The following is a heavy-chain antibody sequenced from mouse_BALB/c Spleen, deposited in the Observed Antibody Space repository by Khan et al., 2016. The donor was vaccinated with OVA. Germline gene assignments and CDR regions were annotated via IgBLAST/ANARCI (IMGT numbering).Heavy chain of an antibody. CDR1: GFSLTNYG. CDR3: ARQPYFHYNVMDY. CDR2: MWSDGST. J-gene: IGHJ4*01. Sequence: VELVESGPGLVAPSQSLSITCTISGFSLTNYGIHWVRQPPGKGLEWLALMWSDGSTTYNSALKSRLTISKDKSKGQVFLKMNSLQTDDTAMYFCARQPYFHYNVMDYWGQGTSVTVSS. D-gene: IGHD2-10*01. V-gene: IGHV2-6-1*01.